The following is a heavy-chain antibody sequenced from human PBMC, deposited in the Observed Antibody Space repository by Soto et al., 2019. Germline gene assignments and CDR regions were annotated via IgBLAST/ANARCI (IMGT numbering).Heavy chain of an antibody. CDR1: GFTFSSYA. CDR2: INSAGST. Sequence: GGSLRLSCAASGFTFSSYAMSWVRQAPGKGLEWVSTINSAGSTFYADSVKGRFTISRGNSKNTLYLQMNNLGAEDTAVYYCAKRSPYYFDYWGQGTLVTVSS. V-gene: IGHV3-23*01. CDR3: AKRSPYYFDY. J-gene: IGHJ4*02.